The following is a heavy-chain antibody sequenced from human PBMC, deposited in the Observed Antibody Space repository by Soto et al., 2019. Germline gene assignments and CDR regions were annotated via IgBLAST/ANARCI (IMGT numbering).Heavy chain of an antibody. Sequence: SETLSLTCTVSGGSISSYYWGWIRQPPGKGLEWIGSIYYSGSTYYNPSLKSRVTISVDTSKNQFSLKLSSVTAADTAVYYCARSLSDYIWGSYRPNLYYFDYWGQGTLVTVSS. CDR2: IYYSGST. D-gene: IGHD3-16*02. CDR1: GGSISSYY. CDR3: ARSLSDYIWGSYRPNLYYFDY. J-gene: IGHJ4*02. V-gene: IGHV4-39*01.